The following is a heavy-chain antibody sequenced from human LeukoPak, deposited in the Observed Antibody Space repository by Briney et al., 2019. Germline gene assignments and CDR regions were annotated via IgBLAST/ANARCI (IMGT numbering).Heavy chain of an antibody. CDR1: GFTFSSYS. D-gene: IGHD6-13*01. J-gene: IGHJ4*02. Sequence: GGSLRLSCAASGFTFSSYSMNWVRQAPGKGLEWVSSISSSSSYIYYADSVKGRFTISRDNAKNSLYLQMTSLRAEDTAVYYCASTIAAAGNGWYFDYWGQGTLVTVSS. CDR3: ASTIAAAGNGWYFDY. V-gene: IGHV3-21*01. CDR2: ISSSSSYI.